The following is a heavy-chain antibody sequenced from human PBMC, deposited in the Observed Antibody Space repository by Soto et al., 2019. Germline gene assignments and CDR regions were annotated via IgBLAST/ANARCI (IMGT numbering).Heavy chain of an antibody. J-gene: IGHJ5*02. CDR1: GGSISSGDYY. CDR3: ARDRRWLSRGPNNWFDP. V-gene: IGHV4-30-4*08. D-gene: IGHD2-21*01. Sequence: SSETLSLTCTVSGGSISSGDYYWTWIRQPPGKGLEWLGYIYYDGTTYYNPSLKSRLTMSIDTSKNQFSLKFNSLTAADTAVYYCARDRRWLSRGPNNWFDPWGQGTLVTVSS. CDR2: IYYDGTT.